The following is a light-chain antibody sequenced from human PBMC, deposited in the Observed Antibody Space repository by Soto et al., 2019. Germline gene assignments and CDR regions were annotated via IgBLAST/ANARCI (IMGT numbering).Light chain of an antibody. V-gene: IGKV3-11*01. CDR1: QSVSRR. Sequence: EVVLTQSPGTLSLSPGGRAALSCRASQSVSRRLAWYQQRPGQSPRLLISGASMRASGVPARFSGSGSGTDFTLTISSLEPEDFAVYYCQQRSNWPPIAFGQGTRLEIK. J-gene: IGKJ5*01. CDR3: QQRSNWPPIA. CDR2: GAS.